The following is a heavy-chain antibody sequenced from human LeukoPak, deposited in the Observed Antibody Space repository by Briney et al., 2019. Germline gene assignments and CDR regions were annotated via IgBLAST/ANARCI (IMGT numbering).Heavy chain of an antibody. J-gene: IGHJ5*02. CDR2: MNPNSGNT. CDR3: AREGVYWFDP. V-gene: IGHV1-8*01. Sequence: ASVKVSCKASGYTFTSYDINWVPQATGQGLEWMGWMNPNSGNTGYAQKFQGRVTMTRNPSISTAYKQLSSLSSEHTAVYYCAREGVYWFDPWGQGTLVTVSS. CDR1: GYTFTSYD. D-gene: IGHD3-10*01.